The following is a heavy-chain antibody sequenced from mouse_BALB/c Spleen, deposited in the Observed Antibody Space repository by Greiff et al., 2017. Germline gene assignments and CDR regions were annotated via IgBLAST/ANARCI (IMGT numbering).Heavy chain of an antibody. CDR2: IDPANGNT. CDR3: ALHYYGYYFDY. J-gene: IGHJ2*01. CDR1: GFNIKDTY. V-gene: IGHV14-3*02. Sequence: VQLQQSGAELVKPGASVKLSCTASGFNIKDTYMHWVKQRPEQGLEWIGRIDPANGNTKYDPKFQGKATITAATSSNTAYLQLSSLTSEDTAVYYCALHYYGYYFDYWGQGTTLTVSS. D-gene: IGHD1-2*01.